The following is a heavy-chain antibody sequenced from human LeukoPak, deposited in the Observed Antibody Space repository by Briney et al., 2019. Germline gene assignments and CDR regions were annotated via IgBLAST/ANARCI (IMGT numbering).Heavy chain of an antibody. Sequence: GGSLRLSCAASGFTFSNAWMSWVRQPPGKGLEWVSGISGSDGTAYYADSVKGRFTISRDNSKNTLYLQMNSLRAEDTAVYYCAKDISIYTPWGQGTLVTVSS. D-gene: IGHD3-16*01. CDR1: GFTFSNAW. J-gene: IGHJ5*02. CDR2: ISGSDGTA. V-gene: IGHV3-23*01. CDR3: AKDISIYTP.